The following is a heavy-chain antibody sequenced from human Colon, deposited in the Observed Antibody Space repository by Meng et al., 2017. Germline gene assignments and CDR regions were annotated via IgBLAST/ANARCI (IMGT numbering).Heavy chain of an antibody. V-gene: IGHV4-59*08. D-gene: IGHD2-15*01. Sequence: QVQLQESGPGLGKPSETLSLTCTVSGGSISSYYWSWLRQPPGKGLEWIGYIYYSGSTNYNPSLKSRVTISVDTSKNQFSLNLSSVTAADTAVYYCARGGWSLDYWGQGTLVTVSS. CDR3: ARGGWSLDY. CDR2: IYYSGST. CDR1: GGSISSYY. J-gene: IGHJ4*02.